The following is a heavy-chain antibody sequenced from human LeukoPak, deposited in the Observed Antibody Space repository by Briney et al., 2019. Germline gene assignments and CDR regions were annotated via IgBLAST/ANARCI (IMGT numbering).Heavy chain of an antibody. CDR1: GFTFSSYA. CDR3: AKARHIVVVTAIPFAY. V-gene: IGHV3-23*01. J-gene: IGHJ4*02. Sequence: GGSLRLSCAASGFTFSSYAMSWVRQAPGKGLEWVSAISGSGGSTYYADSVKGRFTISRDNSKNTLYLQMNSLRAEDTAVYYCAKARHIVVVTAIPFAYWGQGTLVTVSS. CDR2: ISGSGGST. D-gene: IGHD2-21*02.